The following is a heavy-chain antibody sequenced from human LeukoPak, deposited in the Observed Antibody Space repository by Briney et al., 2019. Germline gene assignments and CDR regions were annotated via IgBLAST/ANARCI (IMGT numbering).Heavy chain of an antibody. J-gene: IGHJ4*02. CDR1: GGSISSYY. V-gene: IGHV4-59*06. CDR2: IYYSGST. CDR3: ASGRYGYFDY. D-gene: IGHD5-18*01. Sequence: TSETLSLTCTVSGGSISSYYWSWIRQPPGKGLEWIGYIYYSGSTYYNPSLKSRVTISVDTSKNQFSLKLSSVTAADTAVYYCASGRYGYFDYWGQGTLVTVSS.